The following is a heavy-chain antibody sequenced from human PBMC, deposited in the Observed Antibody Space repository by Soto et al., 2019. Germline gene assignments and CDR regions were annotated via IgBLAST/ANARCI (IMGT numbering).Heavy chain of an antibody. CDR3: VGSRYDYRALYY. CDR2: IVVGSGNT. D-gene: IGHD3-16*02. Sequence: SVKVSCKASGFTFTSYAVQWVRQARGQRLEWIGWIVVGSGNTNYAQKFQERVTITRDMSTSTAYMELRSLRSEATAVSYCVGSRYDYRALYYWGQGTLVTVSS. J-gene: IGHJ4*02. V-gene: IGHV1-58*01. CDR1: GFTFTSYA.